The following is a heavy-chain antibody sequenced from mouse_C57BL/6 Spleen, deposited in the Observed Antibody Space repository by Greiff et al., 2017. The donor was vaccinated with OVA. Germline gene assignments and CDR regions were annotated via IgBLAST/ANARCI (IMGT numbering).Heavy chain of an antibody. CDR1: GYTFTSYW. CDR2: IDPSDSYT. D-gene: IGHD1-1*01. CDR3: ARGGHYYGSSSYFDY. V-gene: IGHV1-50*01. J-gene: IGHJ2*01. Sequence: VQLQQPGAELVKPGASVKLSCKASGYTFTSYWMQWVKQRPGQGLEWIGEIDPSDSYTNYNQKFKGKATLTVDTSSSTAYMQLSSLTSEDSAVYYCARGGHYYGSSSYFDYWGQGTTLTVSS.